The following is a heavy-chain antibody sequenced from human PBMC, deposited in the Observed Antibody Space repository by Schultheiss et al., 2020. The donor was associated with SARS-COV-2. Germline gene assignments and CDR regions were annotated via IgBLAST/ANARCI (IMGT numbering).Heavy chain of an antibody. V-gene: IGHV1-8*02. J-gene: IGHJ4*02. CDR1: GGTFSSFS. D-gene: IGHD4-17*01. CDR3: ARGSYGDMDY. Sequence: ASVKVSCKASGGTFSSFSLSWVRQAPGQGLEWMGWVIPKFATTNLARKFQDRVTMTRNTSISTAYMELSSLRSEDTAVYYCARGSYGDMDYWGQGTLVTVSS. CDR2: VIPKFATT.